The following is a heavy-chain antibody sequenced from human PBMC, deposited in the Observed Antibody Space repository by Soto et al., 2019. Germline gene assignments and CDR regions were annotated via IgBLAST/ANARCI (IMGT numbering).Heavy chain of an antibody. Sequence: AGGSLRLSCAASGFTFDDYAMHWVRQAPGKGLEWVSGISWNSGSIGYADSVKGRFTISRDNAKNSLYLQMNSLRAEDTALYYCAKDSDSSGWYDYWGQGTLVTVSS. D-gene: IGHD6-19*01. V-gene: IGHV3-9*01. CDR3: AKDSDSSGWYDY. CDR1: GFTFDDYA. J-gene: IGHJ4*02. CDR2: ISWNSGSI.